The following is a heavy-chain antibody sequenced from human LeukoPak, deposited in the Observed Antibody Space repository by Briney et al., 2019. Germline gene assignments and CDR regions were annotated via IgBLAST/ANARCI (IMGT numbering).Heavy chain of an antibody. D-gene: IGHD5-18*01. V-gene: IGHV3-13*04. J-gene: IGHJ4*02. CDR1: GFTFSSYG. CDR2: VSSGFHA. CDR3: VREARGYHYTYFDY. Sequence: GGSLRLSCAASGFTFSSYGMHWVRQIPGQGLEWVAAVSSGFHAFFADSVQGRFTVSREDARNSLYLQMNSPRAGDTAVYYCVREARGYHYTYFDYWGQGTLVTVSS.